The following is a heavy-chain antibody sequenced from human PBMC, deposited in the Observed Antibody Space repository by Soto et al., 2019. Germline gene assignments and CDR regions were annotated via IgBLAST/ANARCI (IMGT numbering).Heavy chain of an antibody. CDR3: ARELNTESSAYYSFAY. Sequence: QVQLVQSGPEVKMPGASVKVSCKTSGYSFSAYGLAWLRQAPGQRPGLMGWVSTNNANTNYAQKFQGRVTMTTDTSTTTTYMELRSLRSDDTAVYYCARELNTESSAYYSFAYWGQGTLVTVSS. CDR2: VSTNNANT. CDR1: GYSFSAYG. D-gene: IGHD3-22*01. V-gene: IGHV1-18*01. J-gene: IGHJ4*02.